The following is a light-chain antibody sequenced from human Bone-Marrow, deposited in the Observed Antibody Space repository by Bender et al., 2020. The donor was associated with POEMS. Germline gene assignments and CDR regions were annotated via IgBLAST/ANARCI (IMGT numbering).Light chain of an antibody. J-gene: IGLJ1*01. Sequence: QSALTQAASVSGSPGQSITISCTGTSSDVGSYNLVSWYQQHPGRAPKLLIYDGTKRPSGVSNRFSASKSGDTASLTISGLQAEDEADYYCCSFAGTHTFDVFGTGTRVTVL. CDR2: DGT. CDR3: CSFAGTHTFDV. CDR1: SSDVGSYNL. V-gene: IGLV2-23*03.